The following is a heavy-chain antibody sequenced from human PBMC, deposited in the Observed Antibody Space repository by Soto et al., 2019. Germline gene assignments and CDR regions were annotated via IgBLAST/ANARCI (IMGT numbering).Heavy chain of an antibody. CDR2: IYVYNGDT. Sequence: QVQLVQSGAEVKKPGASVRVSCKASGYTFNTYGISWVRQAPGQGLEWLAWIYVYNGDTNHAQNLQGRVTTTTDTSTSIAYMELRSLRSDDTAVYYCARAIAGGYGHTTLDYWGQGTLVTVSS. CDR1: GYTFNTYG. V-gene: IGHV1-18*01. CDR3: ARAIAGGYGHTTLDY. J-gene: IGHJ4*02. D-gene: IGHD5-18*01.